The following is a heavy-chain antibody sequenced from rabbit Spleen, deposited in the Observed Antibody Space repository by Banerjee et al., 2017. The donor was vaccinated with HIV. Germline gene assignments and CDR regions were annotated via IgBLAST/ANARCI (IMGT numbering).Heavy chain of an antibody. Sequence: QSLEESGGDLVKPGASLTLTCIASGVSFSGDSYMCWVRQAPGKGLEWIVCIDTGSSGFTYYASWAKGRFTISKPSSTTVTLQMTSLTAADTATYFCARDAGTSFSTYGMDLWGQGTLVTVS. CDR1: GVSFSGDSY. D-gene: IGHD8-1*01. CDR2: IDTGSSGFT. J-gene: IGHJ6*01. CDR3: ARDAGTSFSTYGMDL. V-gene: IGHV1S40*01.